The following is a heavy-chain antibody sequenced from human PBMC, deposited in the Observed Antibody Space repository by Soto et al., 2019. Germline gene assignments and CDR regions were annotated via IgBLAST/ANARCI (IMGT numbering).Heavy chain of an antibody. D-gene: IGHD1-26*01. V-gene: IGHV1-69*06. J-gene: IGHJ5*02. Sequence: ASVKVSCKASGGTFSDYVINWVRQAPGQGLEWMGRIITMYPTQHYAQKFLGRVTITADKSTSTAYMELSSLISEDTAVYYCARDLSGNYYYNWLDPWGQGTLVTVSS. CDR1: GGTFSDYV. CDR3: ARDLSGNYYYNWLDP. CDR2: IITMYPTQ.